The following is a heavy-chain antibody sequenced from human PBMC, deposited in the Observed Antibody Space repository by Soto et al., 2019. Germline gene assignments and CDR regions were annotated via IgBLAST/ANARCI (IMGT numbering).Heavy chain of an antibody. CDR1: GFTFSSYA. D-gene: IGHD3-3*01. Sequence: GGSLRLSCAASGFTFSSYAMSWVRQAPGKGLEWVSAISGSGGSTYYADSVKGRFTISRDNSKNTLYLQMNSLRAEDTAVYYWAKVGLEWPAYYYFDYWGQGTLVTAPQ. CDR2: ISGSGGST. V-gene: IGHV3-23*01. J-gene: IGHJ4*02. CDR3: AKVGLEWPAYYYFDY.